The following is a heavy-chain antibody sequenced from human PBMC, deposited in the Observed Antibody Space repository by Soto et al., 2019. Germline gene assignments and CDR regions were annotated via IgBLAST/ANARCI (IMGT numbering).Heavy chain of an antibody. V-gene: IGHV4-30-4*01. CDR1: GGSISSGDYY. J-gene: IGHJ4*02. CDR2: IYYSGST. Sequence: SETLSLTCTVSGGSISSGDYYWSWIRQPPGKGLEWIGYIYYSGSTYYNPSLKSRVTISVDTSKNQFSLKLSSVTAADTAVYYCARRSLEYCSGGSCYSFDYWGQGTLVTVSS. CDR3: ARRSLEYCSGGSCYSFDY. D-gene: IGHD2-15*01.